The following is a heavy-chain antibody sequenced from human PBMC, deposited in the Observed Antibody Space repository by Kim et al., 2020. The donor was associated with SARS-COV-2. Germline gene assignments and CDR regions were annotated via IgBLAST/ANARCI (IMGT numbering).Heavy chain of an antibody. CDR2: IYYSGST. D-gene: IGHD3-3*02. J-gene: IGHJ5*02. CDR3: ARDSAQLGWFDP. CDR1: GGSVSSGSYY. V-gene: IGHV4-61*01. Sequence: SETLSLTCTVSGGSVSSGSYYWSWIRQPPGKGLEWIGYIYYSGSTNYNPSLKSRVTISVDTSKNQFSLKLSSVTAADTAVYYCARDSAQLGWFDPWGQGTLVTVSS.